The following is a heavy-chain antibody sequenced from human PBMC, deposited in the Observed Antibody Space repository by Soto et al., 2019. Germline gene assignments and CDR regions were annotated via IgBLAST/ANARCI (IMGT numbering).Heavy chain of an antibody. V-gene: IGHV4-34*01. D-gene: IGHD2-15*01. CDR2: INHSGST. Sequence: RRILQTPGKGLEWIGEINHSGSTNYNPSLKSRVTISVDTSKNQFSLKLSSVTAADTAVYYCARQPGVVNRYLYSGMDFWGQGTTVTGSS. J-gene: IGHJ6*02. CDR3: ARQPGVVNRYLYSGMDF.